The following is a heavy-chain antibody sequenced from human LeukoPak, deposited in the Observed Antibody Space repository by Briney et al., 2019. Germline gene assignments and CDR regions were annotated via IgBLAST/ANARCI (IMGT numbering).Heavy chain of an antibody. CDR2: ISGSGGST. CDR1: GSTFSSYA. V-gene: IGHV3-23*01. J-gene: IGHJ4*02. Sequence: PGGSLRLSCAASGSTFSSYAMGWVRQAPGKGLEWVSAISGSGGSTYYADSVKGRFTISRDNSKNTLYLQMNSLKAEDTAVYYCAKLPHGELAFFDYWGQGTLVTVSS. CDR3: AKLPHGELAFFDY. D-gene: IGHD3-10*01.